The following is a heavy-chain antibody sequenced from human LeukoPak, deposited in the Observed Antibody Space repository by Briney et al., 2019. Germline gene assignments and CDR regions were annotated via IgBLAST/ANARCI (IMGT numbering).Heavy chain of an antibody. CDR2: ISYHGSNK. CDR3: ARGLLGAPTSYFDY. D-gene: IGHD1-26*01. Sequence: GGSLRLSCAASGFTFSSYSMNWVRQAPGKGLEWLAVISYHGSNKYYADSVKGRFTISRDNSKNTLYLQMNSLRAEDTAVYYCARGLLGAPTSYFDYWGQGTLVTVSS. J-gene: IGHJ4*02. CDR1: GFTFSSYS. V-gene: IGHV3-30-3*01.